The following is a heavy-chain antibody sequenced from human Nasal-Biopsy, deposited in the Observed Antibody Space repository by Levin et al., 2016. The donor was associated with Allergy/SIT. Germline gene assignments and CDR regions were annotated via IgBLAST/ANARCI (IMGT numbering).Heavy chain of an antibody. CDR2: FYYSGNT. Sequence: SETLSLTCTVSGGSISSSSYFWGWVRQPPGKGLEWIGSFYYSGNTYYNPSLESRVTISVDTSKNQFSLKLSSVTAADTAVYYCESTRFGELFIGPHYGMDVWGRGNTVTVSS. J-gene: IGHJ6*02. V-gene: IGHV4-39*01. D-gene: IGHD3-10*01. CDR1: GGSISSSSYF. CDR3: ESTRFGELFIGPHYGMDV.